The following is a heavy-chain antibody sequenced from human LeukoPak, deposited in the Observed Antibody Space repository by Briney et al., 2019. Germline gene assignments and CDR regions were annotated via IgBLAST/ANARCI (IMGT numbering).Heavy chain of an antibody. CDR2: ISPSGGST. V-gene: IGHV1-46*01. J-gene: IGHJ5*02. Sequence: ASVKASCKASGYTFTSYGISWVRQAPGQGPEWMGVISPSGGSTIYAQKFKGRVTLTRDMSTSTDYLELSSLRSEDTAVYYCARDNSVRDEAWWFNPWGQGTLVTVSS. D-gene: IGHD5-24*01. CDR1: GYTFTSYG. CDR3: ARDNSVRDEAWWFNP.